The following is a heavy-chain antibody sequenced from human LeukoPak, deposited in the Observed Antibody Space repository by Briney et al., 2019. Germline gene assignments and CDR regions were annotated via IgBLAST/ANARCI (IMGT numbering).Heavy chain of an antibody. CDR3: ARAKSYVPDLDSSGYSYYFDY. Sequence: EASVKVSCKASGGAFSSYAISWVRQAPGQGLEWMGGIIPIFGTANYAQKFQGRVTITADESTSTAYMELSSLRSEDTAVYYCARAKSYVPDLDSSGYSYYFDYWGQGTLVTVSS. D-gene: IGHD3-22*01. V-gene: IGHV1-69*13. J-gene: IGHJ4*02. CDR1: GGAFSSYA. CDR2: IIPIFGTA.